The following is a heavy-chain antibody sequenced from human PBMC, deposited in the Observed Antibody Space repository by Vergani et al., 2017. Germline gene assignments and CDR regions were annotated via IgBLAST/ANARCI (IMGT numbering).Heavy chain of an antibody. V-gene: IGHV4-59*11. Sequence: QVQLQESGPGLVKSSETLSLTCSVSFASIRNLYCNWIRQPPGKGLEWIGSIHYSENTNYNPSLKTRVPISVDTSKNQFSLTLTTVTAADTAVYYCSSDTHSGQRADHWGQGILVTVTS. CDR1: FASIRNLY. CDR2: IHYSENT. D-gene: IGHD6-19*01. J-gene: IGHJ4*02. CDR3: SSDTHSGQRADH.